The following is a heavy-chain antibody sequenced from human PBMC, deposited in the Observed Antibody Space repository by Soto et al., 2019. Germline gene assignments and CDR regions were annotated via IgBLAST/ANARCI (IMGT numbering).Heavy chain of an antibody. CDR2: ISGSGGSI. CDR1: GFTFSNYA. V-gene: IGHV3-23*01. CDR3: ARYSSGWGNTYFDY. Sequence: GGSRRLSCAASGFTFSNYAMNWVRQAPGKGLEWVSIISGSGGSIYYADSVKGRFTISRDNSKNTLYLQMNSLRAEDTAVYYCARYSSGWGNTYFDYWGQGTLVTVSS. D-gene: IGHD6-19*01. J-gene: IGHJ4*02.